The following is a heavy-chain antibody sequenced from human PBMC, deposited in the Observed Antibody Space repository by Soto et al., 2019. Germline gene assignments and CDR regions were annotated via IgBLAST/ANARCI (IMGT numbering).Heavy chain of an antibody. CDR3: ARWGIVVVPAAISSRVPYYYGMDV. V-gene: IGHV3-30-3*01. CDR2: ISYDGSNK. D-gene: IGHD2-2*01. J-gene: IGHJ6*02. CDR1: GFTFSSYA. Sequence: GGSLRLSCAASGFTFSSYAMHWVRQAPGKGLEWVAVISYDGSNKYYADSVKGRFTISRDNSKNTLYLQMNSLRAEDTAVYYCARWGIVVVPAAISSRVPYYYGMDVWGQGTRSPSP.